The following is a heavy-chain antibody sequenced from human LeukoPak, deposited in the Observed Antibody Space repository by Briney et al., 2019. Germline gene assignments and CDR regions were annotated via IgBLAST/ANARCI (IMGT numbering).Heavy chain of an antibody. CDR2: IYHSGST. V-gene: IGHV4-39*01. D-gene: IGHD3-22*01. Sequence: PSETLSLTCTVSGGSISSSSYYWGWIRQPPGKGLEWIGSIYHSGSTYYNPSLKSRVTISVDTSKNQFSLKLSSVTAADTAVYYCARHPPIFYDSSGYYSPSALDYWGQGTLVTVSS. CDR3: ARHPPIFYDSSGYYSPSALDY. J-gene: IGHJ4*02. CDR1: GGSISSSSYY.